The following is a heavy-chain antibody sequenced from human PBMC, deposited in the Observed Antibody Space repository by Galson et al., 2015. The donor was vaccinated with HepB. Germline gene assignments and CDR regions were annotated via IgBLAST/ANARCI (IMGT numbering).Heavy chain of an antibody. V-gene: IGHV3-30*18. CDR1: GLTFSSYG. CDR2: ISYDGSNK. D-gene: IGHD3-22*01. J-gene: IGHJ4*02. Sequence: SLRLSCAASGLTFSSYGMHWVRQAPGKGLEWVAVISYDGSNKYYADSVKGRFTISRDNSKNTLYLQMNSLRAEDTAVYYCAKDPTYDSSGYHYWGQGTLVTVSS. CDR3: AKDPTYDSSGYHY.